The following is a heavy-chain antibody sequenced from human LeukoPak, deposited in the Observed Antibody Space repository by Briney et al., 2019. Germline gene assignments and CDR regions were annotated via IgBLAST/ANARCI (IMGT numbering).Heavy chain of an antibody. CDR2: IIPIFGTA. CDR3: ARSNVVVVAATPDAFDI. V-gene: IGHV1-69*05. Sequence: ASVKVSCKASGGTFSSYAISWVRQAPGQGLEWMGGIIPIFGTANYAQKFQGRVTITTDESTSTAYMEQSSLRSEDTAVYYCARSNVVVVAATPDAFDIWGQGTMVTVSS. CDR1: GGTFSSYA. J-gene: IGHJ3*02. D-gene: IGHD2-15*01.